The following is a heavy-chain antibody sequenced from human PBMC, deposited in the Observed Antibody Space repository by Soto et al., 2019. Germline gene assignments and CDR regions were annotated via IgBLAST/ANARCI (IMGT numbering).Heavy chain of an antibody. D-gene: IGHD6-19*01. CDR1: GYPVTAYY. CDR3: ARGGGVGVAGSAAFDM. Sequence: QLHLVQSGAVVKKPGASVTVSCSASGYPVTAYYMHWVRPAPGLGLEWMGGINPATGAAKYAQTFQGRVTMTRETSTRTVFMELSGLTSEDTAGFYCARGGGVGVAGSAAFDMWGQGTLVTVSS. J-gene: IGHJ3*02. CDR2: INPATGAA. V-gene: IGHV1-2*02.